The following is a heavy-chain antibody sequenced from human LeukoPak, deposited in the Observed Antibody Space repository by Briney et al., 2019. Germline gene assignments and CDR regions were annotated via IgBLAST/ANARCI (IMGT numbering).Heavy chain of an antibody. CDR1: GGSISSCY. CDR2: IYYSGST. V-gene: IGHV4-59*12. J-gene: IGHJ4*02. Sequence: SETLSLTCTVSGGSISSCYWSWIRQPPGKGLEWIGYIYYSGSTNYNPSLKSRVTISVDTSKNQFSLKLSSVTAADTAVYYCATKIAAAGSTFFDYWGQGTLVTVSS. CDR3: ATKIAAAGSTFFDY. D-gene: IGHD6-13*01.